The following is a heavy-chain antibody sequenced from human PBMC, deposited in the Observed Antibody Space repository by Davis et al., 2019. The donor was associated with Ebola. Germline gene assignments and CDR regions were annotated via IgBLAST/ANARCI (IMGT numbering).Heavy chain of an antibody. Sequence: KVSCKDSGNSFSTHWIGWVRQMPGKGLEWRGVIYTGDSDTRYSPSFQGQVTISADKSISTAYLQWSSLKASDTAMYYCARLVGVTNDFDYWGQGTLVTVSS. D-gene: IGHD1-26*01. V-gene: IGHV5-51*01. CDR1: GNSFSTHW. CDR2: IYTGDSDT. J-gene: IGHJ4*02. CDR3: ARLVGVTNDFDY.